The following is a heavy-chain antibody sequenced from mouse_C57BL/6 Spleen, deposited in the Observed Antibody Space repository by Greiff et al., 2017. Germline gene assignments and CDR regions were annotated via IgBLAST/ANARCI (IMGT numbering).Heavy chain of an antibody. J-gene: IGHJ3*01. Sequence: QVQLQQSGAELVRPGASVKLSCKASGYTFTDYYINWVKQRPGQGLEWIARIYPGSGNTYYNEKFKGKATLTAEKSSSTAYMQLSSLTSEDSAVYFCARPEEEGFAYWGQETLVTVSA. V-gene: IGHV1-76*01. CDR1: GYTFTDYY. CDR3: ARPEEEGFAY. CDR2: IYPGSGNT.